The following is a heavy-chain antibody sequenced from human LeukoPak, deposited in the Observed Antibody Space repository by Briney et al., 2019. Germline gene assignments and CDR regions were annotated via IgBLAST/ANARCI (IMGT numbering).Heavy chain of an antibody. Sequence: PGGSLRLSCAASGFTFSNAWMSWVRQAPGKGLEWVGRIKSKTDGGTTDYAAPVKGRFTISGDDSKNTLYLQMNSLRVDDTAIYFCVKDNPLDHWGQGTLVTVSS. D-gene: IGHD1-14*01. CDR1: GFTFSNAW. CDR2: IKSKTDGGTT. J-gene: IGHJ5*02. CDR3: VKDNPLDH. V-gene: IGHV3-15*01.